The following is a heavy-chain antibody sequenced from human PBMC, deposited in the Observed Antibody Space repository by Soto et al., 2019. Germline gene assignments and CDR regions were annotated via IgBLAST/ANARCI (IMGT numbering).Heavy chain of an antibody. V-gene: IGHV5-51*01. D-gene: IGHD2-2*01. CDR2: IYPGDSDT. Sequence: EALNISCKGSGYSFTSYWIGWVRQMPGKGLEWMGIIYPGDSDTRYSPSFQGQVTISADKSISTAYLQWSSLKASDTAMYYCARPRQNAKDAFDIWGQGTMVTVS. J-gene: IGHJ3*02. CDR1: GYSFTSYW. CDR3: ARPRQNAKDAFDI.